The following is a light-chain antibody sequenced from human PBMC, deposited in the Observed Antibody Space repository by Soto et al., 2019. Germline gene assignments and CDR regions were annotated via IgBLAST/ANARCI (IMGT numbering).Light chain of an antibody. V-gene: IGKV3-11*01. CDR2: GAS. CDR1: QSVGSY. CDR3: QQRNNWPPTWT. J-gene: IGKJ1*01. Sequence: EIVLTQSPATLSLSPGERATLSCRASQSVGSYLAWYRQEPGQAPGLLISGASNRAPGIPARFSGSGSGTEFTLTISSLEPEDFAVYYCQQRNNWPPTWTFGQGTKVEIK.